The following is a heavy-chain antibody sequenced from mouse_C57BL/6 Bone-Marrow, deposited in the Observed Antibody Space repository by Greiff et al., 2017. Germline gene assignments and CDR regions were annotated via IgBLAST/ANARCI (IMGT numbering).Heavy chain of an antibody. V-gene: IGHV6-3*01. Sequence: EVKLVESGGGLVQPGGSMKLSCVASGFTFSNYWMNWVRQSPEQGLEWVAQIRLKSDNYATHYAESVKGRFTISRDDSKSSVYLQMNNLRAEDTGIDYCTGGGWLLPWFAYWGQGTLVTVAA. CDR1: GFTFSNYW. CDR3: TGGGWLLPWFAY. J-gene: IGHJ3*01. D-gene: IGHD2-3*01. CDR2: IRLKSDNYAT.